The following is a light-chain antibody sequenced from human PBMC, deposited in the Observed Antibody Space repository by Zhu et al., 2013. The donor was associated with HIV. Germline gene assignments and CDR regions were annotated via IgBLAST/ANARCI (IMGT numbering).Light chain of an antibody. Sequence: DIVLTQSPGTLSVSPGERATLSCRASRSVSSTYLAWYQQMPGQPPRLLIYGASKRATGISDRFSGSGSGTDFTLTISRVEPGDLALYYCQQYDTSPPPMYVFGQGTKLEIK. CDR2: GAS. V-gene: IGKV3-20*01. CDR1: RSVSSTY. CDR3: QQYDTSPPPMYV. J-gene: IGKJ2*01.